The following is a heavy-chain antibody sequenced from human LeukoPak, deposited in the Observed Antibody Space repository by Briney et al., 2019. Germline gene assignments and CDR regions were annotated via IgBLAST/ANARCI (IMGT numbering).Heavy chain of an antibody. V-gene: IGHV1-2*02. CDR1: GYTFTGYY. CDR3: ARGLHIVVVPAATTFDY. D-gene: IGHD2-2*01. J-gene: IGHJ4*02. CDR2: INPNSGGT. Sequence: VASVKVSCKASGYTFTGYYMHWVRQAPGQGLEWMGWINPNSGGTNYAQKFQGSVTMTRDTSISTAYMELSRLRSDDTAVYYCARGLHIVVVPAATTFDYWGQGTLVTVSS.